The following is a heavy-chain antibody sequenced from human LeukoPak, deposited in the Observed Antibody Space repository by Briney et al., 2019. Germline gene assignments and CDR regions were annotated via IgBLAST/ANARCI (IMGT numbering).Heavy chain of an antibody. J-gene: IGHJ3*02. V-gene: IGHV4-39*07. CDR3: ARPEDGSGSYGAFDI. Sequence: SETLSLTCTVSGGSISSGSYYWGWIRQPPGKGLEWIGSIYYSGSTNYNPSLKSRVTISVDTSKNQFSLKLSSVTAADTAVYYCARPEDGSGSYGAFDIWGQGTMVTVSS. CDR2: IYYSGST. CDR1: GGSISSGSYY. D-gene: IGHD3-10*01.